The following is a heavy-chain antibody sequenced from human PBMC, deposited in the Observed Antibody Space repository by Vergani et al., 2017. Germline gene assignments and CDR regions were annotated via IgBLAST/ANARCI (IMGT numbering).Heavy chain of an antibody. CDR3: ARDKGSGSYYNGRLSYYYYYMDV. V-gene: IGHV4-31*03. CDR1: GGSISSGGYY. Sequence: QVQLQESGPGLVKPSQTLSLTCTVSGGSISSGGYYWSWIRQHPGKGLEWIGYIYYSGSTYYNPSLKSRVTISVDTSKNQFSLKLSSVTAADTAVYYCARDKGSGSYYNGRLSYYYYYMDVWGKGTTVTVSS. D-gene: IGHD3-10*01. J-gene: IGHJ6*03. CDR2: IYYSGST.